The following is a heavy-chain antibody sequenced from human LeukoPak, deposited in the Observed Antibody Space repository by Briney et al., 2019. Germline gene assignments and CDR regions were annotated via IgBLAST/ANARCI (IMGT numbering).Heavy chain of an antibody. CDR1: GGSFSGYY. D-gene: IGHD6-19*01. Sequence: KPSETLSLTCAVYGGSFSGYYWSWIRQPPGKGLEWIGEINHSGSTNYNPSLKSRVTISVDTSKNQFSLKLSSVTAADTAVYYCARGIYSSGWYKGYWGQGTLVTVSS. V-gene: IGHV4-34*01. CDR2: INHSGST. J-gene: IGHJ4*02. CDR3: ARGIYSSGWYKGY.